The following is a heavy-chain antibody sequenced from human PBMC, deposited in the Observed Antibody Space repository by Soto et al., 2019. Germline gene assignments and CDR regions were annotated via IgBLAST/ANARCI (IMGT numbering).Heavy chain of an antibody. CDR3: ARAPGGPGIAEY. V-gene: IGHV1-3*05. CDR1: GYTFTSYA. Sequence: QVHLVQSGAEEKEPGASVKVSCKASGYTFTSYAMDWVRQAPGQRLEWMGWINAGNGNTKYSQKFQGRVTITRDTSASTAYMELSSLRSEDTAVYYCARAPGGPGIAEYWGQGTLVTVSS. J-gene: IGHJ4*02. CDR2: INAGNGNT. D-gene: IGHD6-13*01.